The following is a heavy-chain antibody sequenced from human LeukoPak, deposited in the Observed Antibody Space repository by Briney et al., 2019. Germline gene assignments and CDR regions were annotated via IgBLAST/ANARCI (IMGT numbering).Heavy chain of an antibody. CDR3: ARVQSAYYYYYGMDV. CDR2: IYSGGST. CDR1: GFTVSSNY. V-gene: IGHV3-53*01. J-gene: IGHJ6*02. Sequence: PGGSLRLSCAASGFTVSSNYMSWVRQAPGKGLEWVSVIYSGGSTYYADSVKGRFTISRDNSKNTLYLQMNSLRAEDTAVYYCARVQSAYYYYYGMDVWGQGTTVTVSS.